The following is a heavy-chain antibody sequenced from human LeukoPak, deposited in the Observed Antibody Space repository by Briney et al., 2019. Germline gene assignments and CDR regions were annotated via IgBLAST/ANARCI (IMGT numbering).Heavy chain of an antibody. J-gene: IGHJ3*02. V-gene: IGHV4-59*01. CDR2: ISYSGST. CDR3: AREGPYSSSWYGAFDI. D-gene: IGHD6-13*01. Sequence: PSETLSLTCTVSGGSISTYYWSWIRQPPGKGLEWIGYISYSGSTNYNPSLKNRVTISLDTSKNQFSLKLSSVTAADTAVYYCAREGPYSSSWYGAFDIWGQGTMVTVSS. CDR1: GGSISTYY.